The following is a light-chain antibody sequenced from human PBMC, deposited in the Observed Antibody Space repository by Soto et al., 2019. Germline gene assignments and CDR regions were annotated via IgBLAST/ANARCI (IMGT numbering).Light chain of an antibody. CDR2: AAS. Sequence: DIQLTQSPSFLSASVGDRVTITCRASQGISSYLGWYQQKPGKAPNLLIFAASTLQDGVPSRFSGSGSGTEFPLTISDLQPEDCATYYCQQVNSYPYTFGQGTTLEI. CDR3: QQVNSYPYT. J-gene: IGKJ2*01. CDR1: QGISSY. V-gene: IGKV1-9*01.